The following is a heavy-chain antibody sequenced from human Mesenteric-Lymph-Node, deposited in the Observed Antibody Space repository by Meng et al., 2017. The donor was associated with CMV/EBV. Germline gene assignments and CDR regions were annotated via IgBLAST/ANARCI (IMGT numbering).Heavy chain of an antibody. CDR1: GFTFSSYA. CDR3: ARSLKLLEFWNDPGAFDY. D-gene: IGHD1-1*01. V-gene: IGHV3-30-3*01. J-gene: IGHJ4*02. Sequence: GESLKISCAASGFTFSSYAMHWVRQAPGKGLEWVAVISYDGSNKYYADSVKGRFTISRDNSKNTLYLQMNSLRAEDTAVYYCARSLKLLEFWNDPGAFDYWGQGTLVTVSS. CDR2: ISYDGSNK.